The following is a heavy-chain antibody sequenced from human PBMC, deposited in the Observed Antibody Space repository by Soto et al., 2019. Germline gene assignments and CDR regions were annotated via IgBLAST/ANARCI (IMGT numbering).Heavy chain of an antibody. CDR2: ISYDGSNK. Sequence: QVQLVESGGGVVQPGRSLRLSCAASGFTFSSYAMHWVRQAPGKGLEWVAVISYDGSNKYYADSVKGRFTISRDNSKNTLYLQMNSLRAEDTAVYYCASEEDSSSSPWGQGTLVTVSS. V-gene: IGHV3-30-3*01. CDR1: GFTFSSYA. J-gene: IGHJ5*02. CDR3: ASEEDSSSSP. D-gene: IGHD6-6*01.